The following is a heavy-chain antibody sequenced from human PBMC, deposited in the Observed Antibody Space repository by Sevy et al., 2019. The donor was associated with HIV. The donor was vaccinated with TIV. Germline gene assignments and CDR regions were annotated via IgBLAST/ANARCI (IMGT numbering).Heavy chain of an antibody. J-gene: IGHJ4*02. D-gene: IGHD4-17*01. Sequence: GGSLRLSCAASGFTFSSYWMSWVRQAPGKGLEWVANIKQDGSEKYYVDSVKGRFTISRDNAKNSLYLQMNSLRAEDTAVYYCARDQGGMYGDYEGHYFDYWGQGTLVTVSS. V-gene: IGHV3-7*01. CDR3: ARDQGGMYGDYEGHYFDY. CDR1: GFTFSSYW. CDR2: IKQDGSEK.